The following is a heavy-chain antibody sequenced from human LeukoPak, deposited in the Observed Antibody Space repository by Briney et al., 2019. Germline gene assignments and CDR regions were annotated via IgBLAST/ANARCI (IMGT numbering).Heavy chain of an antibody. CDR3: ARGERYCSSTSCYTRNYYYYYMDV. J-gene: IGHJ6*03. Sequence: SETLSLTCTVSGGSISSYYWSWIRQPPGKGLEWIGYIYYSGSTNYNPSLKSRVTISVDTSKNQFSLKLSSVTAADTAVYYCARGERYCSSTSCYTRNYYYYYMDVWGKGTTVTVSS. CDR2: IYYSGST. CDR1: GGSISSYY. V-gene: IGHV4-59*08. D-gene: IGHD2-2*02.